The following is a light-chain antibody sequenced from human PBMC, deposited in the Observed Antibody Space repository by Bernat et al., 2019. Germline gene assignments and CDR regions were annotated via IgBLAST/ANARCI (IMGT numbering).Light chain of an antibody. V-gene: IGKV1-33*01. CDR3: QQYDTLPVT. CDR2: DAS. CDR1: QDISNY. J-gene: IGKJ3*01. Sequence: DIQMTQSPSSLSASVGDRVTITCQASQDISNYLNWYQQKPGKAPKLLIYDASNLETGVPSRFSGSGSGTDFTFTISSLQPEDIATYYCQQYDTLPVTFGPGTTVDIK.